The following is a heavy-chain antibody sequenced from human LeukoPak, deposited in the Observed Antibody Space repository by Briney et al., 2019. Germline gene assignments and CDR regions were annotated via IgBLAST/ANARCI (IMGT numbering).Heavy chain of an antibody. CDR3: ARYYSSNWQFDY. V-gene: IGHV1-2*02. Sequence: ASVKVSCKASGYTFTSYDINWVRQAPGQGLEWMGWIKPNSGGTAYAQKFQGRVTMTRDTSIRTAYMELSRLTYDDTAVYYCARYYSSNWQFDYWGQGTLVTVSS. D-gene: IGHD6-13*01. CDR1: GYTFTSYD. CDR2: IKPNSGGT. J-gene: IGHJ4*02.